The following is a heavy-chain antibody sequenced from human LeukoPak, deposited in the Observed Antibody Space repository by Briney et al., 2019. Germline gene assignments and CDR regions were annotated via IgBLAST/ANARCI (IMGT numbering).Heavy chain of an antibody. D-gene: IGHD3-16*01. CDR3: ARHVQGAALGEIYY. CDR2: INHSGST. CDR1: GGSFSGYY. J-gene: IGHJ4*02. Sequence: SETLSLTCAVYGGSFSGYYWSWIRQPPGKGLEWIGEINHSGSTNYNPSLKSRVTISVDTSKNQFSLKLSSVTAADTAVYYCARHVQGAALGEIYYWGQGTLVTVSS. V-gene: IGHV4-34*01.